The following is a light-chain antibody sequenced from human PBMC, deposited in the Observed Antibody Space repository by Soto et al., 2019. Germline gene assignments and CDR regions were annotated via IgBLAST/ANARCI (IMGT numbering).Light chain of an antibody. CDR3: QQYGSSPTWT. Sequence: EIVLTKSPGTLSLSPGERATLSCRASQSVSSSYLAWYQQKPGQAPRLLIYGASSRATGIPDRFSGSGSGTDFTLIISRLEPEDFAVYYCQQYGSSPTWTFGQGTKVEIK. CDR2: GAS. V-gene: IGKV3-20*01. J-gene: IGKJ1*01. CDR1: QSVSSSY.